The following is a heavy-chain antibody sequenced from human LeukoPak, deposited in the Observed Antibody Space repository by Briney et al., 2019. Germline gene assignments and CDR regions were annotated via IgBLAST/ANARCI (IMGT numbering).Heavy chain of an antibody. CDR1: GGSITITNYY. CDR2: MYHSGTT. V-gene: IGHV4-39*01. Sequence: PSETLSLTCSVSGGSITITNYYWGWVRQPAGKGLEWIGSMYHSGTTYYNPSLKTRLTISVDTSKNQFSLNLSAVTAADTALYFCARHRARNGGYVFDYWGQGTLVTVSS. D-gene: IGHD2-8*01. J-gene: IGHJ4*02. CDR3: ARHRARNGGYVFDY.